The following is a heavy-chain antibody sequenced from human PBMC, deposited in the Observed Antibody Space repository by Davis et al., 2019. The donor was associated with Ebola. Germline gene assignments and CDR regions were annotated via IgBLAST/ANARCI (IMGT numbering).Heavy chain of an antibody. V-gene: IGHV3-66*01. D-gene: IGHD4-17*01. J-gene: IGHJ6*02. CDR2: IYPGTTT. CDR1: GFAVSSSY. Sequence: GESLKISCAASGFAVSSSYMSWVRQAPGKGLEWVAVIYPGTTTYYADSVQGRFIISRDNSKDTLYLQMNSLRVEDAAVYFCARNKGLPVDGDYRMDVWGQGTTVTVSS. CDR3: ARNKGLPVDGDYRMDV.